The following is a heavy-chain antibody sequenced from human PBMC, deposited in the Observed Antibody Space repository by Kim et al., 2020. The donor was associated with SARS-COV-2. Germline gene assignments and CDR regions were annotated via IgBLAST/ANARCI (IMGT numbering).Heavy chain of an antibody. Sequence: GGSLRLSCAASGFTFDDYAMHWVRQAPGKGLEWVSGISWNSGSIGYADSVKGRFTISRDNAKNSLYLQMNSLRAEDTALYYCAKDLLWFGELWGGAFDYWGQGTLVTVSS. V-gene: IGHV3-9*01. CDR1: GFTFDDYA. CDR2: ISWNSGSI. J-gene: IGHJ4*02. D-gene: IGHD3-10*01. CDR3: AKDLLWFGELWGGAFDY.